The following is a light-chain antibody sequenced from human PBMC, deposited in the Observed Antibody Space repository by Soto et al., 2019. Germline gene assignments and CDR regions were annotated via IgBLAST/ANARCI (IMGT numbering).Light chain of an antibody. CDR2: EGS. J-gene: IGLJ2*01. Sequence: QSALTQPASVSGSPGQSITISCTGTSSDVGSYNLVSWYQQHPGKAPKLMIYEGSKRPSGVSNHFSGSKSGNTASLTISGLQAEDEADYYCCSYAGSRGVVFGGGTKLTVL. CDR3: CSYAGSRGVV. CDR1: SSDVGSYNL. V-gene: IGLV2-23*01.